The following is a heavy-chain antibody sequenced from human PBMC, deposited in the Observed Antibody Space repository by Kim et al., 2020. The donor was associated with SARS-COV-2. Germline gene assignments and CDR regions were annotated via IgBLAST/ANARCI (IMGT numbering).Heavy chain of an antibody. CDR1: GYSFTSYW. CDR2: IYPGDSDT. Sequence: GESLKISCKGSGYSFTSYWIGWVRQMPGKGLEWMGIIYPGDSDTRYSPSFQGQVTISADKSISTAYLQWSSLKASDTAMYYCASGSYYYDSNGYSLFDYWGQGTLVTVSS. CDR3: ASGSYYYDSNGYSLFDY. J-gene: IGHJ4*02. D-gene: IGHD3-22*01. V-gene: IGHV5-51*01.